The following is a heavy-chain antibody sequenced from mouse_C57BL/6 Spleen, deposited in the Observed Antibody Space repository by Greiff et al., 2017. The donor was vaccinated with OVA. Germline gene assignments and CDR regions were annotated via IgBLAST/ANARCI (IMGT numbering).Heavy chain of an antibody. D-gene: IGHD1-1*01. CDR2: ISSGGDYI. CDR1: GFTFSSYA. Sequence: EVHLVESGEGLVKPGGSLKLSCAASGFTFSSYAMSWVRQTPEKRLEWVAYISSGGDYIYYADTVKGRFTISRDNARNTLYLQMSSLKSEDTAMYYCTSTTVVAPYYAMDYWGQGTSVTVSS. V-gene: IGHV5-9-1*02. J-gene: IGHJ4*01. CDR3: TSTTVVAPYYAMDY.